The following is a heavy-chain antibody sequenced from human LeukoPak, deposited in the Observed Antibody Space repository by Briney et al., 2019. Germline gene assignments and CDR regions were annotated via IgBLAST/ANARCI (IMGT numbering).Heavy chain of an antibody. CDR3: AVVVTVRGPFDY. CDR2: INNSGST. J-gene: IGHJ4*02. V-gene: IGHV4-34*01. D-gene: IGHD2-21*02. CDR1: VGSSSGYY. Sequence: PSETPSLTCAVYVGSSSGYYWSWIRHPPGKGLEWIGEINNSGSTGYNPSLKSRVTISVDTSKNQYSLRLSSVTAADTAVYYFAVVVTVRGPFDYWGQGTLVTVSS.